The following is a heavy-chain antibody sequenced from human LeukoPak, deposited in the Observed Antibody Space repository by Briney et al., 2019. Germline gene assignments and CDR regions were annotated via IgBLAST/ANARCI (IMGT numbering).Heavy chain of an antibody. Sequence: SETPSLTCTVSGGSISSYYWSWIRQPPGKGLEWIGYIYYSGSTNYNPSLKSRVTISVDTSKNQFSLKLSSVTAADTAVYYCARDPLSIAARRGAFDIWGQGTMVTVSS. V-gene: IGHV4-59*01. CDR1: GGSISSYY. J-gene: IGHJ3*02. CDR2: IYYSGST. CDR3: ARDPLSIAARRGAFDI. D-gene: IGHD6-6*01.